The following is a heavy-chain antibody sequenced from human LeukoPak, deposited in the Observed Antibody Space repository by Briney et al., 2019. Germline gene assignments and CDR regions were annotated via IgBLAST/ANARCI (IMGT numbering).Heavy chain of an antibody. V-gene: IGHV1-2*02. CDR1: GYTFTGYY. D-gene: IGHD2-8*01. CDR2: INPNSGGT. Sequence: ASMKVSCKASGYTFTGYYMHWVRQAPGRGLEWMGWINPNSGGTNYAQKFQGRVTMTRDTSISTAYMELSRLRSDDTAVYYCAREGDIVLMSAFDIWGQGTMVTVSS. J-gene: IGHJ3*02. CDR3: AREGDIVLMSAFDI.